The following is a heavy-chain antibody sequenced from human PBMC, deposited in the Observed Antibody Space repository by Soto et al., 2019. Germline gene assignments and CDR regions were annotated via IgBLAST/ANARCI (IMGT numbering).Heavy chain of an antibody. Sequence: GGSLRLSCAASGFTFSSYGMHWVRQAPGKGLEWVAVISYDGSNKYYADSVKGRFTISRDNSKDTLYLQMNSLRAEDTAVYYCAVLLWFGDWTPSDYWGQGTLVTVSS. D-gene: IGHD3-10*01. V-gene: IGHV3-30*03. J-gene: IGHJ4*02. CDR1: GFTFSSYG. CDR3: AVLLWFGDWTPSDY. CDR2: ISYDGSNK.